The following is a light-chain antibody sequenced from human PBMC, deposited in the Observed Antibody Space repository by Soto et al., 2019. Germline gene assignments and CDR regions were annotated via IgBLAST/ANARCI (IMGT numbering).Light chain of an antibody. CDR3: QQYNKWPLT. CDR1: QSVSSN. J-gene: IGKJ4*01. V-gene: IGKV3-15*01. Sequence: EIGMTQSPATLSVSPGERATLSCRASQSVSSNLAWYQQKPGQAPRLLIYGASTRATGIPARFSGSGSGTEFTLTISSLQSEDFAVYYCQQYNKWPLTFGGGTKVEIK. CDR2: GAS.